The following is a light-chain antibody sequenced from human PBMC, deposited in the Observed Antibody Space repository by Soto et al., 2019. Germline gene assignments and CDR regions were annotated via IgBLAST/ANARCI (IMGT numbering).Light chain of an antibody. CDR3: ATWDDSLDGYV. Sequence: QYVLTQPPSASGTPGQRVTISCSGSSSNIGSNTVNWYQQLPGTAPKLLIYSHNQRPSGVPDRFSVSKSGTSASLAISGLQXXXXXXXYCATWDDSLDGYVFGTGTKVTVL. CDR1: SSNIGSNT. J-gene: IGLJ1*01. V-gene: IGLV1-44*01. CDR2: SHN.